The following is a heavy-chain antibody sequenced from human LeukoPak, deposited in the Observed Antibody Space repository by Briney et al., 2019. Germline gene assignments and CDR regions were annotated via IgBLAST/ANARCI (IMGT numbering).Heavy chain of an antibody. Sequence: SETLFLTCTVSGGSVNNGGYFWNWIRQSPGKGLEWLGYVYSSGSPNYNPSLRSRVSMSVDTSKNQFSLKLSSVTAADTAVYYCASVSVSSAGYHFYYYGMDVWGKGTTVIVSS. V-gene: IGHV4-61*08. D-gene: IGHD6-25*01. CDR2: VYSSGSP. J-gene: IGHJ6*04. CDR1: GGSVNNGGYF. CDR3: ASVSVSSAGYHFYYYGMDV.